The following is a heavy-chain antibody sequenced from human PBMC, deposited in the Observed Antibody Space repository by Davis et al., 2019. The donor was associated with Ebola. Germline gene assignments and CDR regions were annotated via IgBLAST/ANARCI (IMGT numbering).Heavy chain of an antibody. V-gene: IGHV4-31*03. J-gene: IGHJ4*02. CDR2: IYYSGST. Sequence: SETLSLTCTVSGGSISSGGYYWSWIRQHPGKGLEWIGYIYYSGSTYYNPSLKSRVTISVDTSKNQFSLKLSSVTAADTAVYYCARVHWYSSSSLGALYYWGQGTLVTVSS. D-gene: IGHD6-6*01. CDR1: GGSISSGGYY. CDR3: ARVHWYSSSSLGALYY.